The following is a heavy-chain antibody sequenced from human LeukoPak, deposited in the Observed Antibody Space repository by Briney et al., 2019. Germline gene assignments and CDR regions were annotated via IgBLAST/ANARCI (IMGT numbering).Heavy chain of an antibody. J-gene: IGHJ4*02. Sequence: SETLSLTCTVSGGSISNGYYWGWIRQPPGKGLEWIGSIYHRVSTSYNPSLKSRVTISVDTSKNQFSLKLTSVTAADTAVYYCARQIYSGSYPVFDYWGQGMLVTVSS. CDR2: IYHRVST. V-gene: IGHV4-38-2*02. D-gene: IGHD1-26*01. CDR1: GGSISNGYY. CDR3: ARQIYSGSYPVFDY.